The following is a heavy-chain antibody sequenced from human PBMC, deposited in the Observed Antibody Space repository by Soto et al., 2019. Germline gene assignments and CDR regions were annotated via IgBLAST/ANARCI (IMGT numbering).Heavy chain of an antibody. D-gene: IGHD6-19*01. CDR3: ARDHYSSGWGWPSITYYGMDV. V-gene: IGHV3-33*01. CDR1: GFTFSSYG. CDR2: IWYDGSNK. Sequence: PGGSLRLSCAASGFTFSSYGMHWVRQAPGKGLEWVAVIWYDGSNKYYADSVKGRFTISRDNSKNTLYLQMNSLRAEDTAVYYCARDHYSSGWGWPSITYYGMDVWGQGTTVTVSS. J-gene: IGHJ6*02.